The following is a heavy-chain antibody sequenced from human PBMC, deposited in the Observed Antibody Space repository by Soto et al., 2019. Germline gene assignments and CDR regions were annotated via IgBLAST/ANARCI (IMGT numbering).Heavy chain of an antibody. CDR2: VSYDGSNK. Sequence: GGSLRLSCAASGFTFSSYAMQWVRQAPGKGLEWVAVVSYDGSNKYYADSVKGRFTISRDNSKNTLYLQMNSLRVEDTAVYYCARDFQEAVAGTVANYFYYYAMDVWGQGTTVT. CDR3: ARDFQEAVAGTVANYFYYYAMDV. J-gene: IGHJ6*02. D-gene: IGHD6-19*01. CDR1: GFTFSSYA. V-gene: IGHV3-30-3*01.